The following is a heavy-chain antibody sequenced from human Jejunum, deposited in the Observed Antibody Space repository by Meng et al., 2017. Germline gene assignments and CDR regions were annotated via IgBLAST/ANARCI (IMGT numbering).Heavy chain of an antibody. CDR3: VRGASGYGNFDS. CDR2: IYTTT. Sequence: GESLKISCAASGFTLSNYWMHWVRQAPGQGLLWVSRIYTTTTYADSVKGRFTISRDTDKNTLFLQMNSLRAEDTAVYYCVRGASGYGNFDSWGQGTLVTVSS. D-gene: IGHD5-12*01. J-gene: IGHJ4*02. V-gene: IGHV3-74*01. CDR1: GFTLSNYW.